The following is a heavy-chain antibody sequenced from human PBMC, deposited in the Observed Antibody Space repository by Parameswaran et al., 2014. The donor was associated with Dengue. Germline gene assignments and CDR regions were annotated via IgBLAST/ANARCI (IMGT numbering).Heavy chain of an antibody. CDR2: INPSGGST. J-gene: IGHJ6*02. V-gene: IGHV1-46*04. CDR3: ARDIVVVPAHSYGMDV. Sequence: WVRQAPGQGLEWMGIINPSGGSTSYAQKLQGRVTMTRDTSTSTVYMELSSLRSEDTAVYYCARDIVVVPAHSYGMDVWGQGTTVTVSS. D-gene: IGHD2-2*01.